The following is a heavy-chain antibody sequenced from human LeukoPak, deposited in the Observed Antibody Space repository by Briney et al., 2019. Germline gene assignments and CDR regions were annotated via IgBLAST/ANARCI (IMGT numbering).Heavy chain of an antibody. CDR1: GGSFSGYY. D-gene: IGHD6-19*01. V-gene: IGHV4-34*01. CDR2: INHSGST. J-gene: IGHJ5*02. Sequence: MPSETLSLTCAVYGGSFSGYYWTWIRQPPGKGLEWIGEINHSGSTNYNPSLKSRVTLSVDTSKNQFSLKLSSVTAADTAVYYCARDMSGWPWAGFDPWGQGTLVTVSS. CDR3: ARDMSGWPWAGFDP.